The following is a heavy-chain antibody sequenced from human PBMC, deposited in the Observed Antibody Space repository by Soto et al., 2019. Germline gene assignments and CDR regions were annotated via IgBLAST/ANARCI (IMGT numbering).Heavy chain of an antibody. D-gene: IGHD6-13*01. V-gene: IGHV4-59*01. J-gene: IGHJ6*03. CDR2: IYYGGST. Sequence: SETLSLTCTVSGGSIRSYYWSWIRQPPGKGLEWIGYIYYGGSTNYNPSLKSRVTISMDSSKNQFSLRLSSVTAADTAVYFCARGGEAAAARGYYYYMDVWGKGTTVTVSS. CDR3: ARGGEAAAARGYYYYMDV. CDR1: GGSIRSYY.